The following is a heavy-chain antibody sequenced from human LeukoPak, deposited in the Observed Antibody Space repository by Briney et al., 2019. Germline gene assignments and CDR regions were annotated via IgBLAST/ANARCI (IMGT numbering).Heavy chain of an antibody. Sequence: ASVKVSCKASGYTFTGYYMHWVRQAPGQGLEWMGWINPNSGGTNYAQKFQGRVTMTRDTSISTAYMELSRVRSDDTGVYYCARDLAIYDFWSGYYTRSTITGDYWGQGTLVTVSS. CDR2: INPNSGGT. D-gene: IGHD3-3*01. V-gene: IGHV1-2*02. J-gene: IGHJ4*02. CDR1: GYTFTGYY. CDR3: ARDLAIYDFWSGYYTRSTITGDY.